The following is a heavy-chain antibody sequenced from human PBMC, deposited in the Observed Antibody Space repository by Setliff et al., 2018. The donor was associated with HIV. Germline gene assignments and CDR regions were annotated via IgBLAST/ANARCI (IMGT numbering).Heavy chain of an antibody. V-gene: IGHV1-18*01. CDR1: GYTFTSYG. CDR3: ARWSCGRTTCYDSPYNWFDP. Sequence: DSVKVSCKASGYTFTSYGIGWVRQAPGQGLEWMGWISPYNGHTNYAQRLQGRVTMSTDTSTSTAYMELTSLRFDDTAVYYCARWSCGRTTCYDSPYNWFDPWGQGTLVTVSS. J-gene: IGHJ5*02. D-gene: IGHD2-2*01. CDR2: ISPYNGHT.